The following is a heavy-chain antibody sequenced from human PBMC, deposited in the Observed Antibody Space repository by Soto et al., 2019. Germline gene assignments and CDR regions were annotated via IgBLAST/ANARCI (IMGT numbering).Heavy chain of an antibody. CDR2: IYYTGST. J-gene: IGHJ3*02. V-gene: IGHV4-59*08. CDR1: GGSISSYY. Sequence: QVQLQESGPGLVKPSETLSLTCTVSGGSISSYYWSWIRQPPGKGLEWIGFIYYTGSTNYNPSLKRRVTISVDTSKNQFSLKLNSVTAADTAVYYCARRTNYATFDIWGQGTMVTVSS. D-gene: IGHD1-7*01. CDR3: ARRTNYATFDI.